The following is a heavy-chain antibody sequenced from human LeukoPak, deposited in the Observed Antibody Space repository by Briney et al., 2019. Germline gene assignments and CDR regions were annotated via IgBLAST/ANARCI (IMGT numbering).Heavy chain of an antibody. V-gene: IGHV4-59*01. CDR3: ARTVLSYCRGGSCPYFDY. CDR2: IYYSGST. Sequence: SETLSLTCTVSGGSISSYYWSWIRQPPGKGLEWIGYIYYSGSTNCNPFLKSRVTISVDTSKNQFSLKLSSLTAADTAVYYCARTVLSYCRGGSCPYFDYWGQGTLVTVSS. D-gene: IGHD2-15*01. CDR1: GGSISSYY. J-gene: IGHJ4*01.